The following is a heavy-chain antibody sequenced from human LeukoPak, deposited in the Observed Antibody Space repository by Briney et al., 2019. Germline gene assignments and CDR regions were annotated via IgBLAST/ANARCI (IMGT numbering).Heavy chain of an antibody. CDR3: ARGAGCSSTSCYALYFQH. Sequence: TPSETLSLTCAVSGSSISSGGYAWSWIRQRPGKGLEWIGYIYHSGSTYYNPSLKSRVTISVDRSKNQFSLKLSSVTAADTAVYYCARGAGCSSTSCYALYFQHWGQGTLVTVSS. J-gene: IGHJ1*01. CDR1: GSSISSGGYA. D-gene: IGHD2-2*01. V-gene: IGHV4-30-2*01. CDR2: IYHSGST.